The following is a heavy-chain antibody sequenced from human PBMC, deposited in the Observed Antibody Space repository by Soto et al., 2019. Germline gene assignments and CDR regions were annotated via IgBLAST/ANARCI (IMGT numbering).Heavy chain of an antibody. Sequence: EVQLVESGGGLVQPGGSLRLSCAASGFTFSDHYMDWVRQAPGKGLEWVGRSRDKANSYTTEYAASVKGRFTISRDDSKNSLYLQMDSLKTEDTAMYYCTRVGLPGGSITSRDFEYWGQGTLVTVSS. D-gene: IGHD2-2*01. J-gene: IGHJ4*02. CDR3: TRVGLPGGSITSRDFEY. CDR1: GFTFSDHY. V-gene: IGHV3-72*01. CDR2: SRDKANSYTT.